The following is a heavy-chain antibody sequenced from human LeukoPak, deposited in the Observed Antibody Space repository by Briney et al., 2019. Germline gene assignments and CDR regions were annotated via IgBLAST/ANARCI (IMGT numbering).Heavy chain of an antibody. D-gene: IGHD5-18*01. Sequence: PSETLSLTCTVSGGSISDYFWNWVRQPAGQGLEWIGRIYTSGSTNYNPSLKSRVTISVDTSKNQFSLKLSSVTAADTAVYYCARSGYSYGYRYFDYWGQGTLVTVSS. CDR1: GGSISDYF. CDR3: ARSGYSYGYRYFDY. V-gene: IGHV4-4*07. CDR2: IYTSGST. J-gene: IGHJ4*02.